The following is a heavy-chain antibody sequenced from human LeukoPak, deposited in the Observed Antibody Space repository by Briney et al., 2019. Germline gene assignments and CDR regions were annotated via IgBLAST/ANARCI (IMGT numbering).Heavy chain of an antibody. CDR2: FYYTEIT. D-gene: IGHD2-15*01. CDR3: ARRGGSCRAFDF. CDR1: GASINGGTYY. J-gene: IGHJ4*02. Sequence: SETLSLTCSVSGASINGGTYYWRWIRQPPGRGLECIGSFYYTEITHNNPARKSRVTISVDTSKNQFSEKRSAVSGAGTAVYYWARRGGSCRAFDFWGQGTLVTVSS. V-gene: IGHV4-39*01.